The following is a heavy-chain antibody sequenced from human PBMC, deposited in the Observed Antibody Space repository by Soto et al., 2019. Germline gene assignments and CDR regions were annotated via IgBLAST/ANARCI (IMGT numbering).Heavy chain of an antibody. Sequence: SETLSLTCAVYGGSFSGYYWRWIRQPPGKGLEWIGEINHSGSTNYNPSLKSRVTISVDTSKNQFSLKLSSVTAADTAVYYCARAIVVVVAATRGDGFDPWGQGTLVTVSS. CDR3: ARAIVVVVAATRGDGFDP. CDR1: GGSFSGYY. J-gene: IGHJ5*02. V-gene: IGHV4-34*01. D-gene: IGHD2-15*01. CDR2: INHSGST.